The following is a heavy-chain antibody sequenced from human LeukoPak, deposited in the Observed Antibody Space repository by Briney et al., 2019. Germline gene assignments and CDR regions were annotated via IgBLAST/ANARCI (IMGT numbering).Heavy chain of an antibody. CDR3: AIRSPLYGGNSFDY. V-gene: IGHV4-59*01. Sequence: KPSETLSLTCTVSGGSISSYYWSWIRQPPGKGLEWIGYIYYSGSTNYNPSLKSRVTISVDTSKNQFSLKLSSVTAADTAVYYCAIRSPLYGGNSFDYWGQGTLVTVSS. CDR2: IYYSGST. J-gene: IGHJ4*02. D-gene: IGHD4-17*01. CDR1: GGSISSYY.